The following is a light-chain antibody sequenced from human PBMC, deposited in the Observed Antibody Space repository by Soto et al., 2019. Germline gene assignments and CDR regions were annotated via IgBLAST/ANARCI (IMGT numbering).Light chain of an antibody. CDR1: QDISHY. CDR3: QQYGNPGG. V-gene: IGKV1-33*01. J-gene: IGKJ1*01. CDR2: DAS. Sequence: DIQMTHSPSSLSASVGNSDTIPFRASQDISHYLNWYQQKAGKAPKLLIYDASNVETGVPSRFSGSGSGTDFTFTISSVQPEDIATYYCQQYGNPGGFGQGTKVDIK.